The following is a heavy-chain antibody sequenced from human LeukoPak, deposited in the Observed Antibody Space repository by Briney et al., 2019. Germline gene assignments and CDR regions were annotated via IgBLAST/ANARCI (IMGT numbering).Heavy chain of an antibody. Sequence: PGGSLRLSCAASGFTFSSYWMSWVRQAPGKGLEWVANIKQDGSEKYYVDSVKGRFTISRDNAKNSLYLQMNSLRAEDTAVYYCARKNDYGDFHFDYWGQGTLVTVSS. J-gene: IGHJ4*02. D-gene: IGHD4-17*01. CDR3: ARKNDYGDFHFDY. V-gene: IGHV3-7*04. CDR2: IKQDGSEK. CDR1: GFTFSSYW.